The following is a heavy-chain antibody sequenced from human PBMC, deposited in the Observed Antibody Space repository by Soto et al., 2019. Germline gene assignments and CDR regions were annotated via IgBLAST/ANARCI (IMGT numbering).Heavy chain of an antibody. D-gene: IGHD2-8*01. V-gene: IGHV4-39*01. J-gene: IGHJ6*02. CDR1: GGSISSSSYY. CDR3: ARPTRDETVYAQRYYGMDV. CDR2: IYYSGST. Sequence: QLQLQESGPGLVKPSETLSLTCTVSGGSISSSSYYWGWIRQPPGKGLEWIGSIYYSGSTYYNPSLKSRVTISVDTSKNQFSLKLSSVTAADTAVYYCARPTRDETVYAQRYYGMDVGGQGTTVTVSS.